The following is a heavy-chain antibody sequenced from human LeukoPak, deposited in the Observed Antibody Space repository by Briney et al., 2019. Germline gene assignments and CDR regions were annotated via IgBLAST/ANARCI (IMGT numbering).Heavy chain of an antibody. Sequence: GGSLRLSCTASGFTFSGHWIHWVRQAPGRGLVWVSRINEDGTDSVYAESVKGRFTISRDNAKNTVYLQMNSLRAEDTAVYYCVRDETLWTLDWWGQGTLVSVSS. V-gene: IGHV3-74*03. CDR1: GFTFSGHW. J-gene: IGHJ4*02. D-gene: IGHD1-1*01. CDR2: INEDGTDS. CDR3: VRDETLWTLDW.